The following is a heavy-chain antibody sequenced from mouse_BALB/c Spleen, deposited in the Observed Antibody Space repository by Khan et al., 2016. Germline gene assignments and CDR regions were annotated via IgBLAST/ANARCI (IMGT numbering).Heavy chain of an antibody. D-gene: IGHD2-4*01. CDR2: IYPFDRYT. V-gene: IGHV1-69*02. Sequence: QVQLKESGAELVRPGPSVKLSCKASGYTFTSYWINWMKQRPGQGLEWIGNIYPFDRYTNYNQKFKDKATLTVDKSSSTAYMQLSSPTSEDSAIYYSTRGESSMIRGFAYGGQGTLVTVS. J-gene: IGHJ3*01. CDR3: TRGESSMIRGFAY. CDR1: GYTFTSYW.